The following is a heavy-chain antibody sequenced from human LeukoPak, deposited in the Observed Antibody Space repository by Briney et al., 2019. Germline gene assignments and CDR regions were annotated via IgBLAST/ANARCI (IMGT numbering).Heavy chain of an antibody. CDR1: GFTFSSYE. Sequence: PGGSLRLSCAASGFTFSSYEMNWVRQAPGKGLVWVSRINSDGSSTSYANSVKGRFTISRDNAKNTLYLQMNSLRAEDTAVYYCARGGYSSGMFDYWGQGTLVTVSS. CDR2: INSDGSST. V-gene: IGHV3-74*01. J-gene: IGHJ4*02. CDR3: ARGGYSSGMFDY. D-gene: IGHD6-19*01.